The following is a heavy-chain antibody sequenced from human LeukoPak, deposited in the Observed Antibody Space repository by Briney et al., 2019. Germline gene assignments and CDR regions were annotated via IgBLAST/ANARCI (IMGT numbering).Heavy chain of an antibody. Sequence: ASVKVSCKASGYSFTGYYMHWVRQAPGQGLEWMGWINPNSGDTNYSQKFQDRVTMTRDTSISTAYMELSRLRSDDTAVYYCARGRGIVAAGVDYWGQGTLVTVPS. CDR1: GYSFTGYY. J-gene: IGHJ4*02. V-gene: IGHV1-2*02. D-gene: IGHD6-13*01. CDR3: ARGRGIVAAGVDY. CDR2: INPNSGDT.